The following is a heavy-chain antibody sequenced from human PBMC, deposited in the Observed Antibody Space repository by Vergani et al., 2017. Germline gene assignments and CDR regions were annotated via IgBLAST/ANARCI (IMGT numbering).Heavy chain of an antibody. CDR3: ARGTIVVGPAAITSYMDV. CDR1: GFTFSSYW. J-gene: IGHJ6*03. CDR2: INSDGSST. D-gene: IGHD2-2*01. V-gene: IGHV3-74*01. Sequence: EVQLVESGGGLVQPGGSLRLSCAASGFTFSSYWMHWVRQAPGKGLVWVSRINSDGSSTSYADSVKGRFTISRDNAKNTLYLQMNSLRAEDTAVYYCARGTIVVGPAAITSYMDVWGKGTTVTVSS.